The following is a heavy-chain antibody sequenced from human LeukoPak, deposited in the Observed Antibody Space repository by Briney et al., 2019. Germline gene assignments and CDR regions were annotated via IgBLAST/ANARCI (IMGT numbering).Heavy chain of an antibody. V-gene: IGHV3-74*01. J-gene: IGHJ4*02. CDR1: GITFTSDA. D-gene: IGHD3-10*01. CDR3: VHGAPFDK. Sequence: QPGRSLRLSCAASGITFTSDAMHWVRQAPGKGLLWVSRISGDGRSTTYADSVKGRFIISKDSAKNTVYLQLRSLRAEDTAVYYCVHGAPFDKWGQGTLVTVSS. CDR2: ISGDGRST.